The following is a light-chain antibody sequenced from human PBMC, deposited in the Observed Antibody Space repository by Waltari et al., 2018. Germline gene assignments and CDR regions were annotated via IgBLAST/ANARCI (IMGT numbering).Light chain of an antibody. Sequence: DIGMSQSPDSLAVSLSERASIDCTSSESVLYHANNKNYVACYQQIPGHPPKLLIYSASIRESGVPDRFSGSGSGTDSTLTSSILPAEYVTDYYRQHDNSSPHTFGQGTKLEI. CDR1: ESVLYHANNKNY. CDR3: QHDNSSPHT. V-gene: IGKV4-1*01. CDR2: SAS. J-gene: IGKJ2*01.